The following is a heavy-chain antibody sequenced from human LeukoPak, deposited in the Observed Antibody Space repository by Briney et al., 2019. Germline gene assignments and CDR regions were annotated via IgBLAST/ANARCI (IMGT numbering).Heavy chain of an antibody. CDR3: ARGDTAMVRPPDY. D-gene: IGHD5-18*01. J-gene: IGHJ4*02. CDR1: GGSIISSSFW. Sequence: SETLSLTCTVSGGSIISSSFWWGWIRQPPGKGLEWIGSIYYSGVSYYNTSLKSRVTISVDTSKNQFSLNLNSVTAADTAVYYCARGDTAMVRPPDYWGQGTLVTVSS. CDR2: IYYSGVS. V-gene: IGHV4-39*01.